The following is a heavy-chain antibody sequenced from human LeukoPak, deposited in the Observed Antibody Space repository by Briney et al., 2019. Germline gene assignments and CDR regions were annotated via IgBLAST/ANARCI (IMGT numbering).Heavy chain of an antibody. V-gene: IGHV3-21*01. CDR2: ISSSSSYI. CDR3: ARDLSGYMDV. J-gene: IGHJ6*03. Sequence: GGSLRLSCAASGFTLSSYSMNWVRQAPGKGLEWVSSISSSSSYIYYADSVKGRFTISRDNAKNSLYLQMNSLRAEDTAVYYCARDLSGYMDVWGKGTTVTVSS. CDR1: GFTLSSYS.